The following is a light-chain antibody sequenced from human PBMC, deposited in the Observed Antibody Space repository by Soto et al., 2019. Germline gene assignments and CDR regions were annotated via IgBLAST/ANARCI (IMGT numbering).Light chain of an antibody. Sequence: QSVLTQPPSVSGSPGQSVTISCTGTSSDVGAYNRVSWYQQPPGTAPKLIIYEVNNRPSGVPDRFSGSNSGNTASLTISGLQAEDEADYYCNSYTTSNTYVFGTGTQLTVL. CDR2: EVN. CDR1: SSDVGAYNR. V-gene: IGLV2-18*02. CDR3: NSYTTSNTYV. J-gene: IGLJ1*01.